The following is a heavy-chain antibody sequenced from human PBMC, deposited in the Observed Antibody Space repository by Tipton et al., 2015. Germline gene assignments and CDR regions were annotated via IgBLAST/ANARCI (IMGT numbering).Heavy chain of an antibody. Sequence: GSLRLSCAASGFTFSTYAMTWVRQAPGKGLEWVSAISGSGGNTNYADSVKGRFTISRDNPKNSLFLQMNDLRAEDTAVYYCARGRSSSGWYNSEQQTPTPLDFWGQGTLVTVSS. V-gene: IGHV3-23*01. CDR1: GFTFSTYA. J-gene: IGHJ4*02. CDR2: ISGSGGNT. D-gene: IGHD6-19*01. CDR3: ARGRSSSGWYNSEQQTPTPLDF.